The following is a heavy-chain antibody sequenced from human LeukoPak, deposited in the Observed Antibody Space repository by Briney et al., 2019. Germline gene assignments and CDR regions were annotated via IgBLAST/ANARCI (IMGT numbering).Heavy chain of an antibody. J-gene: IGHJ3*02. Sequence: SETLSLTCTVSGGSISSGDYYWSWIRQPPGKGLEWIGYIYYSGSTYYNPSLKSRVTISVDTSKNQFSLKLSSVTAADTAVYYCARGYYYDSRGDALNIGGKGTMVTVSS. CDR1: GGSISSGDYY. CDR2: IYYSGST. D-gene: IGHD3-22*01. V-gene: IGHV4-30-4*08. CDR3: ARGYYYDSRGDALNI.